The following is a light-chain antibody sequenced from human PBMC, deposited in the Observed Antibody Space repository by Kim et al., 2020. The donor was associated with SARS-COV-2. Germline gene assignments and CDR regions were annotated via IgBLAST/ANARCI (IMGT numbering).Light chain of an antibody. CDR1: SSNIGKNY. J-gene: IGLJ1*01. CDR3: ASWESSLSAGV. CDR2: GSI. Sequence: GQKCTISCSGNSSNIGKNYVSWYLQLPRTAPKLLIYGSIYRPSGIPDRFSGSKSGTSATLGIAGLQTGDEADYYCASWESSLSAGVFGTGTKVTVL. V-gene: IGLV1-51*01.